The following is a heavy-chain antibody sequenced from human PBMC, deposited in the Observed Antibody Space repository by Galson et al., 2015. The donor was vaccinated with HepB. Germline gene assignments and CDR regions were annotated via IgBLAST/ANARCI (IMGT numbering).Heavy chain of an antibody. CDR3: AKVRVPYGAPGRDYGMDV. Sequence: SLRLSCAASGFTFSTYAMHWVRQAPGKGLECVAVISCDGSTKNSADSVKGRFTISRDNSKNTLYLQMNSLRTEDMAVYYCAKVRVPYGAPGRDYGMDVWGQGTTVTVSS. CDR1: GFTFSTYA. J-gene: IGHJ6*02. V-gene: IGHV3-30*18. CDR2: ISCDGSTK. D-gene: IGHD4-17*01.